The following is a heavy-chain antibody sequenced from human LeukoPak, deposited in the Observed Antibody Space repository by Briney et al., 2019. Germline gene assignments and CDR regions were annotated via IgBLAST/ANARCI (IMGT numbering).Heavy chain of an antibody. D-gene: IGHD3-9*01. J-gene: IGHJ4*02. CDR2: ISISASSI. CDR1: VFTLSHYE. CDR3: ASRYYDILTGTKYFDY. Sequence: GGSLRLSCAASVFTLSHYEMNWVRQAPGKGLEWVSYISISASSIYYADSVKGRFTISRDNAKNSLYLQMNGLRAEDTAVYYCASRYYDILTGTKYFDYWGQGTLVTVSS. V-gene: IGHV3-48*03.